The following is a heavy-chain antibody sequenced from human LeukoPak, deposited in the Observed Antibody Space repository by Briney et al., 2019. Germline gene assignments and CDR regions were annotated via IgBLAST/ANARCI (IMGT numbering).Heavy chain of an antibody. J-gene: IGHJ4*02. CDR2: ISAYNGNT. D-gene: IGHD3-10*01. V-gene: IGHV1-18*01. Sequence: ASVKVSCKAPGYTFTSYGISWVRQAPGQGLEWMGWISAYNGNTNYAQKLQGRVTMTTDTSTSTAYMELRSLRSDDTAVYYCATSYYYGSGSYLRAFDYWGQGTLVTVSS. CDR1: GYTFTSYG. CDR3: ATSYYYGSGSYLRAFDY.